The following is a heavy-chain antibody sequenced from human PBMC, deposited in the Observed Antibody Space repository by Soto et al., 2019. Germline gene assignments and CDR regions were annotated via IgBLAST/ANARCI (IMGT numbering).Heavy chain of an antibody. V-gene: IGHV3-23*01. CDR1: GFTFSSYA. D-gene: IGHD6-13*01. CDR2: ISGSGGST. Sequence: PGGSLILSCAASGFTFSSYAMILVRPAPGKGLEWVSAISGSGGSTYYADSVKGRFTISRDSSEGTLFLQMNSLRAEDTAVYYCAKDSDSRKLAPFDYWGQGTLVTVSS. J-gene: IGHJ4*02. CDR3: AKDSDSRKLAPFDY.